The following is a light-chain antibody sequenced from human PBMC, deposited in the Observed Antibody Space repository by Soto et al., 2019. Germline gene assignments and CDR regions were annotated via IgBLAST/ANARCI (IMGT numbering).Light chain of an antibody. CDR2: DAS. Sequence: EIQMTQSPSTVCAYVRDRVTITCRASRSIRSWLAWYQQKRGKAPKLLIYDASSLESGVPSRFRGSGSGTEFTLTISSLPPDAFATYYCQQYTRYPWTFGQGTKVDIK. CDR1: RSIRSW. J-gene: IGKJ1*01. CDR3: QQYTRYPWT. V-gene: IGKV1-5*01.